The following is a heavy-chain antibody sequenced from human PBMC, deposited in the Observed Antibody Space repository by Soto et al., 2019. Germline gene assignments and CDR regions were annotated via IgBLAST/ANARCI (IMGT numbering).Heavy chain of an antibody. D-gene: IGHD5-18*01. CDR3: ARRYGYSFDY. Sequence: QVQLQESGPGLVKPSETLSLTCTVSGGSISSCYWSWIRQPPGKGLEWIGYIYYSGTTNYNPSLKSRVTTSVDTSKNQLSLKLSSVTAADTAVYYCARRYGYSFDYWGQGTLVTVSS. J-gene: IGHJ4*02. CDR2: IYYSGTT. V-gene: IGHV4-59*08. CDR1: GGSISSCY.